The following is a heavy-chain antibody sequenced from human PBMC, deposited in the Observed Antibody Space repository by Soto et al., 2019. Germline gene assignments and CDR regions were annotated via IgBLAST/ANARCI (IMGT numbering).Heavy chain of an antibody. CDR1: GGTFSSYT. D-gene: IGHD6-19*01. Sequence: QVQLVQSGAEVKKPGSSVKVSCKASGGTFSSYTISWVRQAPGQGLEWMGRIIPILGIANYAQKFQGRVTITXXNXTXXAYMELSSLRSEDTAVYYCAREYSSGWYLSSHLGYWGQGTLVTVSS. J-gene: IGHJ4*02. CDR3: AREYSSGWYLSSHLGY. V-gene: IGHV1-69*08. CDR2: IIPILGIA.